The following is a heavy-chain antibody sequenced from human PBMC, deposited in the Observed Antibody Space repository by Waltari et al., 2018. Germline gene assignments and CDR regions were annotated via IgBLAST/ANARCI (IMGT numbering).Heavy chain of an antibody. V-gene: IGHV4-39*07. Sequence: LQLQESGPGMVKPSETLSLPCTVSGDSISRALFFCGWIRQPPGKGLEWIGSISYSGSTFYNPSLKSRVTISLDTPKNQFSLKLSSVTAADTAVYYCARDQRTSGFLIPDAFDIWGQGTMVTVSS. CDR2: ISYSGST. D-gene: IGHD6-19*01. J-gene: IGHJ3*02. CDR1: GDSISRALFF. CDR3: ARDQRTSGFLIPDAFDI.